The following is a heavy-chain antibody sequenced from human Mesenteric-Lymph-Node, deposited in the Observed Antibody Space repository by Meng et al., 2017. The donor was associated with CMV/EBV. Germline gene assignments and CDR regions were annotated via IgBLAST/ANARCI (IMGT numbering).Heavy chain of an antibody. V-gene: IGHV3-9*01. CDR1: GFTFGDYA. CDR3: ARALRGMWLFPTYGGRPLDY. J-gene: IGHJ4*02. Sequence: SLKISCTASGFTFGDYAMSWVRQAPGKGLEWVSGISWNSDNIGYADSVKGRFTISRDNAKNSLYLQMNSLRAEDTAVYYCARALRGMWLFPTYGGRPLDYWGQGTLVTV. CDR2: ISWNSDNI. D-gene: IGHD2-15*01.